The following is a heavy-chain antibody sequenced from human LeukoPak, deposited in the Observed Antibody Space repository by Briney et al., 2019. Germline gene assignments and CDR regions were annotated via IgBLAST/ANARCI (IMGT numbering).Heavy chain of an antibody. J-gene: IGHJ4*02. D-gene: IGHD3-22*01. Sequence: SETLSLTCTVSGGSISSYYWSWIRQPPGKGLEWIGSIYYSGSTYYNPSLKSRVTISVDTSKNQFSLKLSSVTAADTAVYYCASSEEWLLLRYFDYWGQGTLVTVSS. V-gene: IGHV4-39*07. CDR3: ASSEEWLLLRYFDY. CDR2: IYYSGST. CDR1: GGSISSYY.